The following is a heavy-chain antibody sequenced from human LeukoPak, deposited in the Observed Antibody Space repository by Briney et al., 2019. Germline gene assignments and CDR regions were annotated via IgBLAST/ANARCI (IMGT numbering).Heavy chain of an antibody. Sequence: GGSLRLSCAASGFTLSSYSMHWVRQAPGKGLEFVSAISRNGRNTYYANSVKGRFTISRDISKNTLYLQMGSPRPEDMAVYYCARVDSGSACASWGQGILVTVSS. CDR3: ARVDSGSACAS. V-gene: IGHV3-64*01. CDR2: ISRNGRNT. J-gene: IGHJ1*01. D-gene: IGHD6-19*01. CDR1: GFTLSSYS.